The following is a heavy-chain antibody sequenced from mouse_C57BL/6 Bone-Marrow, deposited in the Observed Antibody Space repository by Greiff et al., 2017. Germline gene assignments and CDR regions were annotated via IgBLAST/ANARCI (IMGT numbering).Heavy chain of an antibody. Sequence: EVQLKESGAELVRPGASVKLSCTASGFNIKDDYMHWVKQRPEQGLEWIGWIDPENGDTEYASKFQGKATITADTSSNTAYLQLSSLTSEDTAVYYCTRDDYVAWFAYWGQGTLVTVSA. J-gene: IGHJ3*01. CDR3: TRDDYVAWFAY. CDR1: GFNIKDDY. D-gene: IGHD2-4*01. CDR2: IDPENGDT. V-gene: IGHV14-4*01.